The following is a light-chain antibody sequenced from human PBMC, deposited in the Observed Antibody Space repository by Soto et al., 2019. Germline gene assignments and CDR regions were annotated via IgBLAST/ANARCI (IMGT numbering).Light chain of an antibody. Sequence: QCVLNQLVSASGTAVRSGSITCSGSSSNIGRNYVYWYQQLPGTAPKLLIYRNDQRPSGVPDRLSGSKSGTSASLAISGLRSEDEADYYCAAWDDSLSGLYVFGTGTKVTVL. CDR1: SSNIGRNY. CDR3: AAWDDSLSGLYV. J-gene: IGLJ1*01. V-gene: IGLV1-47*01. CDR2: RND.